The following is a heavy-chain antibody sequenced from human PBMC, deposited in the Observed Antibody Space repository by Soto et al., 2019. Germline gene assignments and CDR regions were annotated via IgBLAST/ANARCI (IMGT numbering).Heavy chain of an antibody. CDR1: GGSISSSSYY. D-gene: IGHD3-10*01. CDR2: IYYSGST. V-gene: IGHV4-39*01. J-gene: IGHJ6*03. Sequence: SETLSLTCTVSGGSISSSSYYWGWIRQPPGKGLEWIGSIYYSGSTYYNPSLKSRVTISVDTSKNQFSLKLSSVTAADTAVYYCARLPLDRLKLWFGDNYMDVWGKGTTVTVSS. CDR3: ARLPLDRLKLWFGDNYMDV.